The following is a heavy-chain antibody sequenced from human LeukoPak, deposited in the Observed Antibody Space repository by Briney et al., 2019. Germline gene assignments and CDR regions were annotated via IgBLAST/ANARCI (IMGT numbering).Heavy chain of an antibody. D-gene: IGHD3-9*01. CDR2: ISAYNGNT. CDR3: ARIVLPYLYGLPEDY. Sequence: GASVKVSCKQSVYTVTSYGISWGGQAPGQGLEWMGWISAYNGNTNYAQKLQGRVTMTTDTSTSTAYMELRSLRSDDTGVYYCARIVLPYLYGLPEDYWGQGTLVTVSS. V-gene: IGHV1-18*01. CDR1: VYTVTSYG. J-gene: IGHJ4*02.